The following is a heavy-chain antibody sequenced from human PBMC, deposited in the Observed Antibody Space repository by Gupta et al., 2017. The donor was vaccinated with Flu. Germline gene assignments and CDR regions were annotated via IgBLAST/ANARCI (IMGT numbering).Heavy chain of an antibody. D-gene: IGHD5-18*01. CDR3: AHRGLSGYSYGLPKTPPVFDY. Sequence: QITLKESGPTLVKPTQTLTLTCTFSGFSLSTSGVGVGWIRQPPGKALEWLALIYWNDDKRYSPSLKSRLTITKDTSKNQVVLKMNNMDPVDKAKYYCAHRGLSGYSYGLPKTPPVFDYWGQGTLVTVSS. V-gene: IGHV2-5*01. CDR2: IYWNDDK. CDR1: GFSLSTSGVG. J-gene: IGHJ4*02.